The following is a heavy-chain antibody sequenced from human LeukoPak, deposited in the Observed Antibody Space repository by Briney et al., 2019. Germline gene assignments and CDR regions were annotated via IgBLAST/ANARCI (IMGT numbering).Heavy chain of an antibody. CDR2: INHSGST. Sequence: SETLSLTCAVYGGSFSGYYWSWIRQPPGKGLEWIGEINHSGSTNYNPSLKGRVTISVDTSKNQFSLKLSSVTAADTAVYYCARTTIVVVPAVDFDYWGQGTLVTVSS. J-gene: IGHJ4*02. CDR1: GGSFSGYY. CDR3: ARTTIVVVPAVDFDY. V-gene: IGHV4-34*01. D-gene: IGHD2-2*01.